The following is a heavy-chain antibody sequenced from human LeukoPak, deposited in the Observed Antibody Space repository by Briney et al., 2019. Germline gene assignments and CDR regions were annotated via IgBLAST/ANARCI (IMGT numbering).Heavy chain of an antibody. V-gene: IGHV4-4*07. CDR2: MYTDGST. CDR1: GASMSSYY. Sequence: SETLSLTCTVSGASMSSYYWSWIRQSAGKGLEWIGRMYTDGSTNYSPSLKSRVTMSIDTSTKQFSLKLKSVTAADTAVYYCTTYRQQLAFDTWGQGTLVTVPS. J-gene: IGHJ4*02. CDR3: TTYRQQLAFDT. D-gene: IGHD6-13*01.